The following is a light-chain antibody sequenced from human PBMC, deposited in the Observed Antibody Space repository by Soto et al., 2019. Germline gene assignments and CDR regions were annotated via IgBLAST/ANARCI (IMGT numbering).Light chain of an antibody. Sequence: GDRVTITCRASQSVTTRLAWHQHKPGKAPKVLIYDASNLQAGVPSRFSGSGSGREFTLTISSLQPDDFATYYCQQYNSYTWTFGQGTKVDIK. J-gene: IGKJ1*01. CDR1: QSVTTR. V-gene: IGKV1-5*01. CDR3: QQYNSYTWT. CDR2: DAS.